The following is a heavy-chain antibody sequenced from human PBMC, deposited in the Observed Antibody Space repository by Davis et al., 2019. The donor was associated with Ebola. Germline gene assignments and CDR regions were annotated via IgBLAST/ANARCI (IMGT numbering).Heavy chain of an antibody. CDR3: ARGYTHGRYYFDY. J-gene: IGHJ4*02. V-gene: IGHV3-21*04. D-gene: IGHD1-1*01. CDR1: GFTFSSYS. CDR2: LGTSADT. Sequence: PEGSLRLSCAASGFTFSSYSMNWVRQAPGKGLEWVSTLGTSADTYYADSVKGRFTISRDNYKNTLYLQMNSLRAEDTAMYYCARGYTHGRYYFDYWGQGTLVTVSS.